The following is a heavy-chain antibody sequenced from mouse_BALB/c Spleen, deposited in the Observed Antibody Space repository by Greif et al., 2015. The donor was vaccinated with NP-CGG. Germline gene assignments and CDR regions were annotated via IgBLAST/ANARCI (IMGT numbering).Heavy chain of an antibody. D-gene: IGHD1-1*01. CDR1: GFSLTSYG. CDR2: IWSDGST. CDR3: ARHHYYGSSYAMDY. Sequence: VKLQESGPDLVAPSQSLSITCTVSGFSLTSYGVHWVRQPPGKGLEWLVVIWSDGSTTYNSALKSRLSISKDNSKSQVFLKMNSLQTDDTATYYCARHHYYGSSYAMDYWGQGTSVTVSS. V-gene: IGHV2-6-2*01. J-gene: IGHJ4*01.